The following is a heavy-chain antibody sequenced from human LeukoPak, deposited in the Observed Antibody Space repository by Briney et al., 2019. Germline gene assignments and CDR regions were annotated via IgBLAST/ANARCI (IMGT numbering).Heavy chain of an antibody. CDR2: ISSSGSTI. J-gene: IGHJ4*02. CDR1: GFTFSSYE. V-gene: IGHV3-48*03. Sequence: GGSLRLSCAASGFTFSSYEMNWVRQAPGKGLEWVSYISSSGSTIYYADSVKGRFTISRDNAKNSLYLQMNSLRAEDTALYYCARASDEVAAAGDFDYWGQGTLVTVSS. D-gene: IGHD6-13*01. CDR3: ARASDEVAAAGDFDY.